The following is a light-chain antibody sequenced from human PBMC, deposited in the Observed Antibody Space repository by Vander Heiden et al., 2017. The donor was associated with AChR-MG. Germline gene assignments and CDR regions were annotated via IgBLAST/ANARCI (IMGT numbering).Light chain of an antibody. CDR1: SSDVGGYSY. CDR3: CSYAGSYTWV. CDR2: DVS. V-gene: IGLV2-11*01. J-gene: IGLJ3*02. Sequence: QSALTPPRSVSGSPGQSVPLPCTGISSDVGGYSYVSWYQQRPGKAPKLSMYDVSKRPSGVPDRVSGSKSGNTASLTISGLQAEDKADYDCCSYAGSYTWVFGGGTKLTVL.